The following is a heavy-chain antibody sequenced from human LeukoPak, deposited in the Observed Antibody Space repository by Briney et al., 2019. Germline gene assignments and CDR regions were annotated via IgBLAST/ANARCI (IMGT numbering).Heavy chain of an antibody. Sequence: AGRSLRLSCAASGFTFDDYAMHWVRQAPGKGLEWVSGISWNSGSIGYADSVKGRFTISRDNAKNSLYLQMNSLRAEDTAVYYCARDQFYSGSYYYTDAFDIWGQGTMVTVSS. CDR3: ARDQFYSGSYYYTDAFDI. J-gene: IGHJ3*02. D-gene: IGHD1-26*01. CDR1: GFTFDDYA. CDR2: ISWNSGSI. V-gene: IGHV3-9*01.